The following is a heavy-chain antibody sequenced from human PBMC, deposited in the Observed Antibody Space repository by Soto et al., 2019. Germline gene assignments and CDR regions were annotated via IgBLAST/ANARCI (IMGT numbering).Heavy chain of an antibody. J-gene: IGHJ4*02. CDR2: ISPDGRTT. CDR1: GFTFSDYN. CDR3: ADSWLPTSY. V-gene: IGHV3-74*01. Sequence: SLRLSCAAAGFTFSDYNMNWGRQAPGKGLEWVSRISPDGRTTTYADSVKGRFTISRDNAKSTLYLQMNSLTVEDGAVYYCADSWLPTSYWGPGTLVNVSS. D-gene: IGHD3-10*01.